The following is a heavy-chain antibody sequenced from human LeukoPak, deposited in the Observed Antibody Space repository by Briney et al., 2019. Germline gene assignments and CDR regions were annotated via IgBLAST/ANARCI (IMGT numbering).Heavy chain of an antibody. CDR3: AKFRYHSNDNNYLDFNY. CDR2: ISGSGGHT. CDR1: GFTFSSYA. D-gene: IGHD3-22*01. V-gene: IGHV3-23*01. J-gene: IGHJ4*02. Sequence: PGGSLRLSCAASGFTFSSYAMGWVRQAPAKGPEWVSSISGSGGHTYFADSVKGRFTISRDNSKNTLDLQMNSLKVEDTAVYYCAKFRYHSNDNNYLDFNYWGQGTLVTVSS.